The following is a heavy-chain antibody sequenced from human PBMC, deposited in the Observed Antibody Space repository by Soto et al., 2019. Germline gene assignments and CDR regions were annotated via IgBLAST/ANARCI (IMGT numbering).Heavy chain of an antibody. Sequence: ASVKVSCKASGYTFTSYAMHWVRQAPGQRLEWMGWINAGNGNTKYSQKFQGRVTITRDTSASTAYMELSSLRSEDTAVYYCARDRAPLAHHPLTPYLGVGAFDIWGQVTMVTVSS. V-gene: IGHV1-3*01. J-gene: IGHJ3*02. CDR1: GYTFTSYA. CDR2: INAGNGNT. CDR3: ARDRAPLAHHPLTPYLGVGAFDI. D-gene: IGHD2-8*01.